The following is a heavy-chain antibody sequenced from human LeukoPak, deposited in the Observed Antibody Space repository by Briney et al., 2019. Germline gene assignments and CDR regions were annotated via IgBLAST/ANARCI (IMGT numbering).Heavy chain of an antibody. CDR1: GFTFSSYS. CDR2: ISSSSSYI. D-gene: IGHD3-22*01. CDR3: AREPNYYDSSGYPDY. Sequence: GGSLRLSCAASGFTFSSYSMNWVRQAPGKGLEWVSSISSSSSYIYYADSVKGRFTISRDNAKNSLYLQMNSLRAEDTAVYYCAREPNYYDSSGYPDYWGQGTLATVSS. V-gene: IGHV3-21*01. J-gene: IGHJ4*02.